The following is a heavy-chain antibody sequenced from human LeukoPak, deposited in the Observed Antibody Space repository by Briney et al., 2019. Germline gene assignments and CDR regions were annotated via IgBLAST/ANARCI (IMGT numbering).Heavy chain of an antibody. CDR1: GFTFSSYW. J-gene: IGHJ4*02. D-gene: IGHD4-11*01. Sequence: PGGSLRLSCAASGFTFSSYWMSWVRQAPGKGLEWVANIKQDGSEKYYVDSVKGRFTISRDNAKNSLYLQMNSLRAEDTAVYYCARNPRYSLYYFDYWGQGTLVTVSS. CDR2: IKQDGSEK. V-gene: IGHV3-7*01. CDR3: ARNPRYSLYYFDY.